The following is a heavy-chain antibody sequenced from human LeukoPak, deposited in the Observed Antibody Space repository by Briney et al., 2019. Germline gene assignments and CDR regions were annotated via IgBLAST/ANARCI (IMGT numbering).Heavy chain of an antibody. CDR3: ARVHGSGSGDDY. J-gene: IGHJ4*02. V-gene: IGHV4-4*07. Sequence: ASETLSLTCTVSGYPISSGYYWSWIRQPAGKGLEWIGRIYTSGSTNYNPSLKSRVTMSVDTSKNQFSLKLSSVTAADTAVYYCARVHGSGSGDDYWGQGTLVTVSS. D-gene: IGHD3-10*01. CDR2: IYTSGST. CDR1: GYPISSGYY.